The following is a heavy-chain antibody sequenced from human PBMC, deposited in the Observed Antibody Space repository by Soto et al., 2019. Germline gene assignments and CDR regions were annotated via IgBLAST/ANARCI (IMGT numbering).Heavy chain of an antibody. CDR3: ARSWYDYIWGSLYRDYYSYYMDV. CDR1: GGSISSGGYY. J-gene: IGHJ6*03. Sequence: QVQLQESGPGLVKPSQTLSLTCTVSGGSISSGGYYWSWIRQHPGKGLEWIGYIYYSGSTYYNPPLKSRVTLSVDPAKNQFSLKLSSVTAADTAVYYCARSWYDYIWGSLYRDYYSYYMDVWGKGTTVTVSS. CDR2: IYYSGST. V-gene: IGHV4-31*03. D-gene: IGHD3-16*01.